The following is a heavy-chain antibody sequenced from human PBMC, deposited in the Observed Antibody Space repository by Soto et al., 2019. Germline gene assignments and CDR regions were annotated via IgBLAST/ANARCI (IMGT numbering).Heavy chain of an antibody. D-gene: IGHD3-10*01. CDR1: GGTFNNYA. J-gene: IGHJ3*02. CDR2: IIPIFGTS. V-gene: IGHV1-69*01. CDR3: ASHRTSKLWFGERFAFEI. Sequence: QVQLVQSGAEVKKPGSSVKVSCKGYGGTFNNYAISWVRQAPGQGLEWMGGIIPIFGTSNYAEKFQGRVTNTADEFTSTAYMELSSLRSEDTAVYYCASHRTSKLWFGERFAFEIWGQGTMVTVSS.